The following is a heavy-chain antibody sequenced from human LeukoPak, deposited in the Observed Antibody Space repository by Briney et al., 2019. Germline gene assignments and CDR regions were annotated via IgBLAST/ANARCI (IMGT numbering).Heavy chain of an antibody. Sequence: SETLSLTCTVSGGSISSYYWSWIRQPAGKGLEWIGRIYTSGSTNYNPSLKSRVSISVDTSKNHFSLRLTSVTAADTAVYYCARQTGSGLFILPGGQGTLVTVSS. CDR1: GGSISSYY. CDR3: ARQTGSGLFILP. J-gene: IGHJ4*02. CDR2: IYTSGST. V-gene: IGHV4-4*07. D-gene: IGHD3/OR15-3a*01.